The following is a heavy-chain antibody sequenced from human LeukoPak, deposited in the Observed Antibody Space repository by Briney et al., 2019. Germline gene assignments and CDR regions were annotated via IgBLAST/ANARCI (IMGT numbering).Heavy chain of an antibody. V-gene: IGHV1-69*05. CDR3: ARDNSVGDIAWWFDP. Sequence: ASVKVSCKASGGTFSSYAISWVRQAPGQGLEWVGLINPTGSATLYAQKFQGRVTLTRDMSTNTDYMELRSLKSEDTAVYYCARDNSVGDIAWWFDPWGQGTLVTVSS. J-gene: IGHJ5*02. CDR2: INPTGSAT. CDR1: GGTFSSYA. D-gene: IGHD3-10*01.